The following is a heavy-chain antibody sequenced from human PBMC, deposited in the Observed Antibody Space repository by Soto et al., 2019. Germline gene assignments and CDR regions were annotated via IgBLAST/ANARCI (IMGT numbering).Heavy chain of an antibody. D-gene: IGHD3-22*01. V-gene: IGHV4-39*07. J-gene: IGHJ4*02. CDR3: ARLDSSDYNSFDY. CDR1: GGSISSSSYY. Sequence: SETLSLTCTVSGGSISSSSYYWGWIRQPPGKGLEWIGSIYYSGSTYYNPSLKSRVTISVDTSKNQFSLKLSSVTAADTAVYYCARLDSSDYNSFDYWGQGTLVTVSS. CDR2: IYYSGST.